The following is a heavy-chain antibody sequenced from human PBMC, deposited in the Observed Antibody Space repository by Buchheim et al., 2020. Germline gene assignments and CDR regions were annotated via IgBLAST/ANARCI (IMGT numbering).Heavy chain of an antibody. V-gene: IGHV3-33*01. CDR1: GFTFSSYG. CDR2: IWYDGSNK. D-gene: IGHD2/OR15-2a*01. CDR3: ARGSMPLEDPCDY. J-gene: IGHJ4*02. Sequence: QVQLVESGGGVVQPGRSLRLSCAASGFTFSSYGMHWVRQAPGKGLEWVAVIWYDGSNKYYADSVKGRFTISRDNSKNTLYLQMNSLRAEDTAVYYCARGSMPLEDPCDYWGQGTL.